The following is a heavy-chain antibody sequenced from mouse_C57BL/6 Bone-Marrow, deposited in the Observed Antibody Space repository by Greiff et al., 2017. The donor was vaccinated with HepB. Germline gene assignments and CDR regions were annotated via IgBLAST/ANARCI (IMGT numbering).Heavy chain of an antibody. Sequence: QVQLQQSGAELVRPGASVTLSCKASGYTFTDYEMHWVKQTPVHGLEWIGAIDPETGGTAYNQKFKGKAILTADKSSSTAYMELRSLTSEDSAVYYCTSGVDYDYDWYFDVWVTGTTVTVSS. J-gene: IGHJ1*03. V-gene: IGHV1-15*01. D-gene: IGHD2-4*01. CDR3: TSGVDYDYDWYFDV. CDR1: GYTFTDYE. CDR2: IDPETGGT.